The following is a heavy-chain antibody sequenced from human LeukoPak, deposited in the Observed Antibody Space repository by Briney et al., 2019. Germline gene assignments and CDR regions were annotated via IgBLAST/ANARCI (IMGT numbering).Heavy chain of an antibody. J-gene: IGHJ3*02. CDR3: ARVGEDRIGGVGAFDI. CDR1: GYTFTGYY. Sequence: ASVKVSCKASGYTFTGYYMHWVRQAPGQGLEWMGWINPNSGGTNYAQKFQGWVTMTRDTSISTAYMELSRLRSDDTAVYYCARVGEDRIGGVGAFDIWGQGTMVTVSS. V-gene: IGHV1-2*04. D-gene: IGHD2-15*01. CDR2: INPNSGGT.